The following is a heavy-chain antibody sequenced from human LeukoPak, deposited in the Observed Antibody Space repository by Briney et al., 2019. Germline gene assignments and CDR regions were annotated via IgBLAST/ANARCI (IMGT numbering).Heavy chain of an antibody. J-gene: IGHJ5*02. CDR3: ARDRARIAAAGKKFDP. CDR2: ISAYNGNT. D-gene: IGHD6-13*01. Sequence: ASVKVSCKASGYTFTSYGISWVRQAPGQGLEWMGWISAYNGNTNYAQKLQGRVTMTTDTSTSTAYMEPRSLRSDDTAVYYCARDRARIAAAGKKFDPWGQGTLVTVSS. V-gene: IGHV1-18*04. CDR1: GYTFTSYG.